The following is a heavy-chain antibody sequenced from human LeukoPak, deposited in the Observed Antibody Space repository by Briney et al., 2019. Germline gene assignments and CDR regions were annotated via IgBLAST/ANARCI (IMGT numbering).Heavy chain of an antibody. D-gene: IGHD2-15*01. V-gene: IGHV4-59*12. CDR2: IYYSGST. J-gene: IGHJ6*02. Sequence: SETLSLTCSVSGGSISSYHWSWIRQPTGKGLEWIGNIYYSGSTNYNPSLKSRVTIAVDTSKNQFSLKLTSVTAADTAVYYCATLGFCSSGSCYDYYAMGVWGQGTTVTVSS. CDR3: ATLGFCSSGSCYDYYAMGV. CDR1: GGSISSYH.